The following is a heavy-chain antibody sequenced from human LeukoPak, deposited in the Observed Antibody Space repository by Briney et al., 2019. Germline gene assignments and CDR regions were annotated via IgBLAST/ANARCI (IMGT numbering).Heavy chain of an antibody. CDR1: GSSVSSDEYY. V-gene: IGHV4-31*03. D-gene: IGHD3-3*01. CDR3: ARVKVLRFLEWFLDF. Sequence: SQTLSLTCTVSGSSVSSDEYYWSWVRQHPGKGLEWIGYVYYSGSSYYIPSLESRVTMSVEVSKNQFSLELRSMTAADTAVYYCARVKVLRFLEWFLDFWGQGALVTVSS. CDR2: VYYSGSS. J-gene: IGHJ4*02.